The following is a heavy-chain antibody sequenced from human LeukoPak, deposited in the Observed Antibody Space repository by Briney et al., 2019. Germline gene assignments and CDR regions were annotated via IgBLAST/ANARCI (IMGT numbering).Heavy chain of an antibody. J-gene: IGHJ3*02. CDR3: ARSGYDSSGYHDAFDI. Sequence: GGSLRLSCAASGFTVSNNHMRWVRQAPGKGLEWVANIKQDGSEKYYVDSVKGRFTISRDNAKNSLYLQMNSLRAEDTAVYYCARSGYDSSGYHDAFDIWGQGTMVTVSS. D-gene: IGHD3-22*01. V-gene: IGHV3-7*01. CDR2: IKQDGSEK. CDR1: GFTVSNNH.